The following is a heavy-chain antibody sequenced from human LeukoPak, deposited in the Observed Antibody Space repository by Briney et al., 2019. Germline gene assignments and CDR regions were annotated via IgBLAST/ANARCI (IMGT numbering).Heavy chain of an antibody. CDR2: TYYRSKWYN. Sequence: SKTLSLTCAISGDSVSSNSAAWNWIRQSPSRGLEWLGRTYYRSKWYNDYAVSVKSRITINPDTSKNQFSLQLNSVTPEDTAVYYCARMYYYGSGTYSAYDYWGQGTLVTVSS. J-gene: IGHJ4*02. V-gene: IGHV6-1*01. D-gene: IGHD3-10*01. CDR1: GDSVSSNSAA. CDR3: ARMYYYGSGTYSAYDY.